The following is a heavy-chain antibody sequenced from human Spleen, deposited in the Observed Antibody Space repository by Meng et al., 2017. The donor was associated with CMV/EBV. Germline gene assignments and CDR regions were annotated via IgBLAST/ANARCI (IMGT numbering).Heavy chain of an antibody. V-gene: IGHV3-21*01. J-gene: IGHJ6*02. CDR3: ARDQECSSTSCNIEDYYYYYGMDV. D-gene: IGHD2-2*02. CDR1: GFTFSSYS. CDR2: ISSSGAYI. Sequence: GESLKISCAASGFTFSSYSMNWVRQAPGKGLEWVSYISSSGAYIYYADSVKGRFTVSRDNAKNSLHLQLNSLRAEDTAVYFCARDQECSSTSCNIEDYYYYYGMDVWGQGTTVTVSS.